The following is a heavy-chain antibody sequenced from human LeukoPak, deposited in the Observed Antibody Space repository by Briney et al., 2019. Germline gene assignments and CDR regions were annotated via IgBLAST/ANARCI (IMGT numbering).Heavy chain of an antibody. Sequence: PSGTLSLTCTVSGDSVSNVSYYWAWIRQPPGKGLEWIANVYYTGSTYYNPSLKSRVAISVDTSKNQFSLTLSSVTAADTGVYFCASLVRGGTFYYYMDVWGRGTSVTVSS. D-gene: IGHD3-10*01. CDR2: VYYTGST. CDR1: GDSVSNVSYY. J-gene: IGHJ6*03. CDR3: ASLVRGGTFYYYMDV. V-gene: IGHV4-39*01.